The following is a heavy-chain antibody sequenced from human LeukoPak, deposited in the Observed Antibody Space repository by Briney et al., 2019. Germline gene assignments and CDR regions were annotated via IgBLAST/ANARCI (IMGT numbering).Heavy chain of an antibody. CDR2: IYHSGST. CDR3: ARRSVTTPSYFDY. V-gene: IGHV4-30-2*01. J-gene: IGHJ4*02. Sequence: SSETLSFTCTVSGGSISSGGYYWSWIRQPPGKGLEWIGYIYHSGSTYYNPSLKSRVTISVDTSKNQFSLKLTSVTAADTAVYSCARRSVTTPSYFDYWGQGTLVTVSS. D-gene: IGHD4-17*01. CDR1: GGSISSGGYY.